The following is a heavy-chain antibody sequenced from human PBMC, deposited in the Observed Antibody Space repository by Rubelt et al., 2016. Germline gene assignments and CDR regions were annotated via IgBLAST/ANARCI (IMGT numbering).Heavy chain of an antibody. CDR3: ARDRVAVRGCFDS. V-gene: IGHV3-33*01. J-gene: IGHJ5*01. D-gene: IGHD6-6*01. Sequence: GRSLRLSCAASGFTFSNYGMHWVRQAPGKGLEWVAIIWYDGGNQYYADSVKGRFTISRDNSKNPLYLQMNSLRVEDTGVYYCARDRVAVRGCFDSWGQGTLVTVSS. CDR1: GFTFSNYG. CDR2: IWYDGGNQ.